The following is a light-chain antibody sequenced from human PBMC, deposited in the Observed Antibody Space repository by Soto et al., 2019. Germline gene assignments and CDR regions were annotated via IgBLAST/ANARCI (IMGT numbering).Light chain of an antibody. Sequence: DVVKTQSPLSLSVTLGQPASISCRSSQSLVDSDGNTYLNWFHQRPGQSPRRLIYKVSYRDSGVPDRFSGSGSGTDFTLKISRVEAEDVGVYYCMQGTFLQFTFGPGTKVDIK. CDR1: QSLVDSDGNTY. CDR3: MQGTFLQFT. CDR2: KVS. V-gene: IGKV2-30*01. J-gene: IGKJ3*01.